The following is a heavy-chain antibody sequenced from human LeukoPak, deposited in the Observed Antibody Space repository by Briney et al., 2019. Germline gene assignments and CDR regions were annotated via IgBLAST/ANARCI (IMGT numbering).Heavy chain of an antibody. CDR3: ARDDCGDTCYPGGY. V-gene: IGHV1-3*01. Sequence: ASVKVSCKASGYTFTKYVVHWVRQAPGQRPEWMGWINAVNGDTKYSQNFQDRVTITRDTSENTAYMELSSLTSEDTALYYCARDDCGDTCYPGGYWGQGTLVTVSS. CDR1: GYTFTKYV. CDR2: INAVNGDT. D-gene: IGHD2-21*01. J-gene: IGHJ4*02.